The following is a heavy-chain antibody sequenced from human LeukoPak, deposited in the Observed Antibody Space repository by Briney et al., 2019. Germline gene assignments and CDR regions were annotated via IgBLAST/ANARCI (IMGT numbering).Heavy chain of an antibody. J-gene: IGHJ5*02. CDR3: AKGRDKYQLLSKNWFDP. CDR1: GFTFSSYA. Sequence: GGSLRLSCAASGFTFSSYAMSWVRQAPGKGLEWVSAISGSGGYIYYADSVQGRFTISRDNAKNSLYLQMNSLRAEDTALYYCAKGRDKYQLLSKNWFDPWGQGTLVTVSS. D-gene: IGHD2-2*01. CDR2: ISGSGGYI. V-gene: IGHV3-23*01.